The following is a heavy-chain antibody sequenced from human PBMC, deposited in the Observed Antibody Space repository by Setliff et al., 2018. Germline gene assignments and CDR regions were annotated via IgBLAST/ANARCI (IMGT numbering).Heavy chain of an antibody. J-gene: IGHJ3*02. CDR3: ARVGPLTDDAFDI. V-gene: IGHV5-51*01. D-gene: IGHD1-26*01. CDR1: GYTFTNYW. CDR2: IYPADSDT. Sequence: ESLKLSCKGSGYTFTNYWIAWVRQMPGKGLEYMGIIYPADSDTTYSPSFQGQVTISADKSINTAYLQWSSLKASDTAIYYCARVGPLTDDAFDIWGQGTMVTVSS.